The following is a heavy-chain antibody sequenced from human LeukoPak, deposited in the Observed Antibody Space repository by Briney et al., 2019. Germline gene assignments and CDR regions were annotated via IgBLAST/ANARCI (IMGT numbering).Heavy chain of an antibody. CDR1: GFTVSSNY. D-gene: IGHD3-10*01. V-gene: IGHV3-53*05. Sequence: GGSLRLSCAASGFTVSSNYMSWVRQAPGKGLEWVSVIYSGGSTYCADSVKGRFTISRDNSKNTLYLQMNSLRAEDTAVYYCAKPIWFGELLYYFDYWGQGTLVTVSS. CDR2: IYSGGST. CDR3: AKPIWFGELLYYFDY. J-gene: IGHJ4*02.